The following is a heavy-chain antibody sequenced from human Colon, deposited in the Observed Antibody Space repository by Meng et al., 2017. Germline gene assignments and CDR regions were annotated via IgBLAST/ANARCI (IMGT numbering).Heavy chain of an antibody. Sequence: LGAWGGATVQPGGALRLASEASGFAFNSYPMTWVRQTPGQGLDWVSGISSSVDRTYYADSVTGRFTISRDNSKTTLYLQLNSLRAEDTAIYYCAKPWMQLWLPDRWGQGTLVTVSS. J-gene: IGHJ5*02. CDR2: ISSSVDRT. D-gene: IGHD5-18*01. CDR3: AKPWMQLWLPDR. CDR1: GFAFNSYP. V-gene: IGHV3-23*04.